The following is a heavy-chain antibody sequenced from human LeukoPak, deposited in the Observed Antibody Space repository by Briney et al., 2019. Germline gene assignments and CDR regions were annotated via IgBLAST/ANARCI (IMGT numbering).Heavy chain of an antibody. V-gene: IGHV3-23*01. CDR3: ARGLYSSSP. Sequence: GGSLRLSCAASGFTISSYAMSWVRQAPGKGLEWVSAISGSGFTYYADSVKGRFTISRDNSKNTLYLQMNSLRAEDTAVYYCARGLYSSSPWGQGTLVTVSS. CDR1: GFTISSYA. J-gene: IGHJ4*02. CDR2: ISGSGFT. D-gene: IGHD6-6*01.